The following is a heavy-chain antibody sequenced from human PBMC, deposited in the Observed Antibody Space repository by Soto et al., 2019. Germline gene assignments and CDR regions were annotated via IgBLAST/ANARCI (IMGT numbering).Heavy chain of an antibody. J-gene: IGHJ3*02. Sequence: GESLKISCKGSGYSFTSYWIGWVRQMPGKGLEWMGIIYPGDSDTRYSPSFQGQVTISADKSISTAYLQWSSLKASDTAMYYCARRPLAAAGTHAFDIWGQGTMVTVSS. V-gene: IGHV5-51*01. CDR2: IYPGDSDT. CDR1: GYSFTSYW. D-gene: IGHD6-13*01. CDR3: ARRPLAAAGTHAFDI.